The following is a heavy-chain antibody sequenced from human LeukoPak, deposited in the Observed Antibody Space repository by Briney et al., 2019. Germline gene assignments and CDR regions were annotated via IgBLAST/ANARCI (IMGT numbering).Heavy chain of an antibody. Sequence: SVKVSCKASGGTFSSYAISWVRQAPGQGLEWMGGIIPIFGTANYAQKFQGRVTITADESTSTAYMELSSLRSEDTAVYYCAGWPQWLALDAFDIWGQGTMVTVSS. J-gene: IGHJ3*02. CDR3: AGWPQWLALDAFDI. V-gene: IGHV1-69*13. CDR2: IIPIFGTA. CDR1: GGTFSSYA. D-gene: IGHD6-19*01.